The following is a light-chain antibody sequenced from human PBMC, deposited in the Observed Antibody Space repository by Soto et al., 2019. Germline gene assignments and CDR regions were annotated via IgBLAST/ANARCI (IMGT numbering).Light chain of an antibody. CDR2: RDN. J-gene: IGLJ3*02. Sequence: QSVLTQPPSASGTPGQRVTISCSGSRSNIGSNYVYWYQQLPGTAPKLLIYRDNQRPSGVPDRFSGSRSGTSASLAISGLRSEDEAAYYCSTWDNSLSGLFGGGTKVTVL. V-gene: IGLV1-47*01. CDR3: STWDNSLSGL. CDR1: RSNIGSNY.